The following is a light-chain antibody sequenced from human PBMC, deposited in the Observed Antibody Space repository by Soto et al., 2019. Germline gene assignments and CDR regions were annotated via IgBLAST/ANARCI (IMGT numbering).Light chain of an antibody. Sequence: DIVMTQSPDSLAVSLGERATINCKSSQSVLYNSNNKNYLTWYQQKPGQPPKLLISWASTRESGVPDRFSGRGSGTDFPLTISSLRAEDVAVYYCQQYYSTPYTFGQGTKLEIK. CDR1: QSVLYNSNNKNY. J-gene: IGKJ2*01. CDR3: QQYYSTPYT. CDR2: WAS. V-gene: IGKV4-1*01.